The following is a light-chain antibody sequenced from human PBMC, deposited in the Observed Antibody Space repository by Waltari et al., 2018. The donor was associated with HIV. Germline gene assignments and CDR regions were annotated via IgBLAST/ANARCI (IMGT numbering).Light chain of an antibody. J-gene: IGKJ1*01. Sequence: DIQMTQSPPSLSASVGDRVSITCRASQSIGNNLIWYQQRPGKAPKLLIYGASSLQSGVPSRFSGSGSGTDFTLTISSLQPEDFATYHCQQSYSNPRTFGQGTKVEI. CDR1: QSIGNN. CDR2: GAS. CDR3: QQSYSNPRT. V-gene: IGKV1-39*01.